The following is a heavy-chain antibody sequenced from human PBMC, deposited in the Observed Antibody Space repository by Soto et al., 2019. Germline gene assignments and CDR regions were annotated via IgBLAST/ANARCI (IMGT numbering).Heavy chain of an antibody. CDR2: INHSGST. CDR1: GGSFSGYY. J-gene: IGHJ6*03. CDR3: ARGRGSARSYGRGYYYYMDV. V-gene: IGHV4-34*01. Sequence: SETLSLTCAVYGGSFSGYYWSWIRQPPGKGLEWIGEINHSGSTNYNPSLKSRVTISVDTSKNQFSLKLSSVTAADTAVYYCARGRGSARSYGRGYYYYMDVWGKGTTVTVSS. D-gene: IGHD6-6*01.